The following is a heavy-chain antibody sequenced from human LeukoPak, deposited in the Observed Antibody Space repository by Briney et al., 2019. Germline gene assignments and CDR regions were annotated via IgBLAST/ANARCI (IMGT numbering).Heavy chain of an antibody. J-gene: IGHJ4*02. CDR2: ISSSGSTI. D-gene: IGHD5-12*01. V-gene: IGHV3-11*01. Sequence: GGSLRLSCAASGFTFSDYYMSWVRQAPGKGLEWVSYISSSGSTIYYADSVKGRFTISRDNAKNSLYLQMNSLRPEDTALYYCATNGGGDSGYGNFDYWGQGTLVTVSS. CDR1: GFTFSDYY. CDR3: ATNGGGDSGYGNFDY.